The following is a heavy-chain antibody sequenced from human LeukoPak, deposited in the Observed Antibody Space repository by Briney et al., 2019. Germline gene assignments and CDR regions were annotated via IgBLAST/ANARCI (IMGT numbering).Heavy chain of an antibody. CDR2: IIPIFGTA. Sequence: ASVKVSCKASGGTFCNYAISWVRQAPGQGLEWMGGIIPIFGTANYAQKFRGRVTITADKSTRTAYMELSSLRSEDTAVYYCARDGNTIFGVVDAFDIWGQGTMVTVSS. V-gene: IGHV1-69*06. D-gene: IGHD3-3*01. CDR1: GGTFCNYA. CDR3: ARDGNTIFGVVDAFDI. J-gene: IGHJ3*02.